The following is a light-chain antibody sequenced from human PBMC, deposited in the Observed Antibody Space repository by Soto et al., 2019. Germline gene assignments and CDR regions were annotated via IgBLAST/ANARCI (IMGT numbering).Light chain of an antibody. Sequence: EIVLTQSPGTLSLSPGERATLSCRASQSLSSNYLAWYQQKPGQAPRLLMYGTSNRPTGIPHRFSGSGSGTDFTLTISRLEPEDFAVYYCQQYASSPPYTFGQGTKRDIK. CDR3: QQYASSPPYT. CDR2: GTS. V-gene: IGKV3-20*01. CDR1: QSLSSNY. J-gene: IGKJ2*01.